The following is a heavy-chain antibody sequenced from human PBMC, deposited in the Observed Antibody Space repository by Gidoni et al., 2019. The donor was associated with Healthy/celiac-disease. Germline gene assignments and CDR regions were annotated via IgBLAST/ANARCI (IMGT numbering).Heavy chain of an antibody. D-gene: IGHD6-19*01. Sequence: EVQLVESGGGLAQPGGALRISCAASGFTFRSYWMSWVRQAPGKGLEWVANIKQDGSEKYYVDSVKGRFTISRDNAKNSLYLQMNSLRAEDTAVYYCAREFSSGWYREGWFDPWGQGTLVTVSS. CDR1: GFTFRSYW. CDR3: AREFSSGWYREGWFDP. J-gene: IGHJ5*02. CDR2: IKQDGSEK. V-gene: IGHV3-7*01.